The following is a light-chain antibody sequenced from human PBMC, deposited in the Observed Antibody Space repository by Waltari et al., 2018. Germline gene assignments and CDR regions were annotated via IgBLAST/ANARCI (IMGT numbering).Light chain of an antibody. CDR3: CSYAGSSTYV. CDR2: EGS. Sequence: QSALTQPASVSGSPGQSITISCTGTSSDVGSYNLVSWYQQHPGKAPKLLIYEGSTRPAGCSTRFAGSKSGNTAALTISGLQAEDDADYYCCSYAGSSTYVFGTGTKVTVL. J-gene: IGLJ1*01. V-gene: IGLV2-23*01. CDR1: SSDVGSYNL.